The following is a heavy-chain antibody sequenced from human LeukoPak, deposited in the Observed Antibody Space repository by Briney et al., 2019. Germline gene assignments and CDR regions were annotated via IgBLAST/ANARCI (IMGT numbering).Heavy chain of an antibody. CDR2: ISAYNGNT. V-gene: IGHV1-18*04. CDR1: GYTFTSYS. Sequence: ASVKVSCKASGYTFTSYSMHWVRQAPGQGLEWMGWISAYNGNTNYAQKLQGRVTMTTDTSTSTAYVELRSLRSDDTAVYYCARFTPMVRGVIIRPAWFDPWGQGTLVTVSS. J-gene: IGHJ5*02. D-gene: IGHD3-10*01. CDR3: ARFTPMVRGVIIRPAWFDP.